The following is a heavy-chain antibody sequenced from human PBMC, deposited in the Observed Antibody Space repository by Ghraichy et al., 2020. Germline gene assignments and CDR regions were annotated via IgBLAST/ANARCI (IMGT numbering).Heavy chain of an antibody. CDR2: IRNKANNYAT. V-gene: IGHV3-73*01. Sequence: GGSQRLSCAASGFTFSGSAMHWVRQASGKGLEWVGRIRNKANNYATVYAASVKGRFTISRDDSENTAYLQMNSLKTEDTAVYYCSRQLGSQSDYWGQGILVTVSS. D-gene: IGHD1-26*01. J-gene: IGHJ4*02. CDR3: SRQLGSQSDY. CDR1: GFTFSGSA.